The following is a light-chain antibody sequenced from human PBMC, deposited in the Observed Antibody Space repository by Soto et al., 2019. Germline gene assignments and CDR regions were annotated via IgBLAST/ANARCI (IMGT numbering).Light chain of an antibody. J-gene: IGKJ5*01. CDR3: QQHENPPIT. Sequence: DIQMTQSPSSLSASVGDRVTVSCQASQDIRHFLSWYLKKPGKAPKILIFDASSLVTGVPSRFSGSRSGTDCTFTISSLQPEDIGTYYCQQHENPPITLGQGTRLEIK. CDR2: DAS. V-gene: IGKV1-33*01. CDR1: QDIRHF.